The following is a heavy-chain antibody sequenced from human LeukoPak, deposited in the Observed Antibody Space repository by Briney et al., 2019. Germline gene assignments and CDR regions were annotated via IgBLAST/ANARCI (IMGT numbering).Heavy chain of an antibody. CDR1: GFTFSSYG. CDR2: IWYDGSNK. CDR3: ARGSKVATIGAVDY. J-gene: IGHJ4*02. V-gene: IGHV3-33*01. D-gene: IGHD5-12*01. Sequence: GGSPRLSCAASGFTFSSYGMHWVRQAPGKGLEWVAVIWYDGSNKYYADSVKGRFTISRDNSKNTLYLQMNSLRAEDTAVYYCARGSKVATIGAVDYWGQGTLVTVSS.